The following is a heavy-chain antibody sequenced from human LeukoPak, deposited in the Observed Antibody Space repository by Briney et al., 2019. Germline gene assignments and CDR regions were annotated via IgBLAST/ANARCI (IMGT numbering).Heavy chain of an antibody. CDR1: GYTFTSYY. D-gene: IGHD2-2*02. Sequence: GASVKVSCKASGYTFTSYYTHWVRQAPGQGLEWMGIIKPSGGSTLYAQKLQGRVTMTTDTSTSTAYMELRSLRSDDTAVCYCARCPHTSCYRASWFDPWGQGTLVIVSS. J-gene: IGHJ5*02. CDR3: ARCPHTSCYRASWFDP. CDR2: IKPSGGST. V-gene: IGHV1-46*01.